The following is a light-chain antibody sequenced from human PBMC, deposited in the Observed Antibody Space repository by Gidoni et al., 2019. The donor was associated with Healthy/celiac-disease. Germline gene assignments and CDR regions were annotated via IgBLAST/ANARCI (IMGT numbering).Light chain of an antibody. CDR2: GAS. V-gene: IGKV3-15*01. CDR3: QQYNNWPSWT. J-gene: IGKJ1*01. CDR1: QSVSSN. Sequence: EIVMTQSPATLSVSPGERATLSCRASQSVSSNLAWYQQKPGQAPRLLLYGASTRAPGIPARFSGSGSGTDFTLTISSLQSEDFAVYSCQQYNNWPSWTFGQGTKVEIK.